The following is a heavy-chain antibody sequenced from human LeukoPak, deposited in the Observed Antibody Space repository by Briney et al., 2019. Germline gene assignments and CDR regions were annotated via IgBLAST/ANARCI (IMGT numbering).Heavy chain of an antibody. J-gene: IGHJ4*02. CDR1: GGSISSYY. CDR2: IHYSGST. CDR3: ARLTNYGSGNYYNDY. Sequence: SGTLSLTCTVSGGSISSYYWSWIRQPPGKGLEWIGYIHYSGSTSYNHSLRSRVTISVDTSKNQFSLKLSSVTAADTAVYYCARLTNYGSGNYYNDYWGQGTLVTVSS. D-gene: IGHD3-10*01. V-gene: IGHV4-59*13.